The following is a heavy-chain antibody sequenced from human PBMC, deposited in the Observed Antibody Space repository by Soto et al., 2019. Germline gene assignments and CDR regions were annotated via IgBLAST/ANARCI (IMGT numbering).Heavy chain of an antibody. J-gene: IGHJ4*02. Sequence: PGESLKISCKGSGYSFGNHWIAWVRQRPGKGLEWMGIIHPGKSDTRYSPSFEGQVTISADNSINTAYLQWSSLQASDSATYYCARKIAEAGSGFDYWGQGTLVTVSS. V-gene: IGHV5-51*01. D-gene: IGHD6-13*01. CDR3: ARKIAEAGSGFDY. CDR2: IHPGKSDT. CDR1: GYSFGNHW.